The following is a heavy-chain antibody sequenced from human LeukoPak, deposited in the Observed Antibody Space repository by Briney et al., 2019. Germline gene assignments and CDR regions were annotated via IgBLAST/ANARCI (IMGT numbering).Heavy chain of an antibody. CDR2: ISGSGGST. CDR1: GFTFSSYA. Sequence: TGGSLRLSCAASGFTFSSYAMSWVRQAPGKGLEWVSAISGSGGSTYYADSVKGRFTISRDNSKNTLYLQMNSLRAEDTAVYYCAKAEHHSSGWYDINYFDYWGQGTLVTVSS. J-gene: IGHJ4*02. CDR3: AKAEHHSSGWYDINYFDY. D-gene: IGHD6-19*01. V-gene: IGHV3-23*01.